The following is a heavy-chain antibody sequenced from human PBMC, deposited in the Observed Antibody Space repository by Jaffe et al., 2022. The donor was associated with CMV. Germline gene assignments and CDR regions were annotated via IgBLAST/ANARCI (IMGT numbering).Heavy chain of an antibody. Sequence: EVQLLESGGGLVQPGGSLRLSCAASGFTFSSYAMSWVRQGPGKGLEWVSAISGSGGSTYYADSVKGRFTISRDNSKNTLYLQMNSLRAEDTAVYYCAKDRSWGGSGWYGNDFDNWGQGTLVTVSS. CDR3: AKDRSWGGSGWYGNDFDN. CDR1: GFTFSSYA. J-gene: IGHJ4*02. CDR2: ISGSGGST. D-gene: IGHD6-19*01. V-gene: IGHV3-23*01.